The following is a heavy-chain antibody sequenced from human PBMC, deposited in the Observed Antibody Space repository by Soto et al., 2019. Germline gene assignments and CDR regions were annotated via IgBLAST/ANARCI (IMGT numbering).Heavy chain of an antibody. Sequence: HVQLVESGGGVVQPGRSLRLSCAASGFTFSSYGMHWVRQAPGKGLEWVAVIWYDGSNKYYADSVKGRFTISRDNSKNTLYLQMNSLRAEDTAVYYCASQSLEDGGNSEAYYFDYWGQGTLVTVSS. J-gene: IGHJ4*02. CDR3: ASQSLEDGGNSEAYYFDY. CDR1: GFTFSSYG. D-gene: IGHD2-21*02. CDR2: IWYDGSNK. V-gene: IGHV3-33*01.